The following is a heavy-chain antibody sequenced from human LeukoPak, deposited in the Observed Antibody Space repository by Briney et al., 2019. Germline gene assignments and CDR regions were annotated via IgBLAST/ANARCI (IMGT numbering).Heavy chain of an antibody. D-gene: IGHD3-3*01. CDR1: RFTFSTYG. Sequence: GGSLRFSCAASRFTFSTYGMSWVRQAPGKGLEWVSGIDTSGDNTYYADSVKGRFTISRDNSKNTLYLQINGLRVEDTAVYYCAKDVDFWSGYHDAFDIWGQGTMVTVSS. CDR2: IDTSGDNT. CDR3: AKDVDFWSGYHDAFDI. V-gene: IGHV3-23*01. J-gene: IGHJ3*02.